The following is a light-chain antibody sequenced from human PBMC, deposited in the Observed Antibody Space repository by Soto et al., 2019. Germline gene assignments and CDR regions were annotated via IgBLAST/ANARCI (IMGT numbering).Light chain of an antibody. CDR1: QSVSSTF. J-gene: IGKJ4*01. Sequence: EIVLTQSPGTLSLSPGERATLSCRASQSVSSTFLAWYQQKLGQPPRLLIYGASTRGTGIPDRFSGSGSGTDFTLTISRLEPEDFAVYYCQHYGSSPPLTFGGGTKVEIK. CDR2: GAS. V-gene: IGKV3-20*01. CDR3: QHYGSSPPLT.